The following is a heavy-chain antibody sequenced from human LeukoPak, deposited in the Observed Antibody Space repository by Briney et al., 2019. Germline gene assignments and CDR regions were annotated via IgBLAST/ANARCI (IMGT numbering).Heavy chain of an antibody. CDR2: ISSSSTYI. V-gene: IGHV3-21*01. CDR1: GFTFSSFA. Sequence: GGSLRLSCAASGFTFSSFAMSWVRQAPGKGLEWVSCISSSSTYIYYADSVKGRFSISRDNAKNSLYLQMNSLRAEDTAVYYCARGRSPGAFDIWGQGTMVTVSS. J-gene: IGHJ3*02. CDR3: ARGRSPGAFDI.